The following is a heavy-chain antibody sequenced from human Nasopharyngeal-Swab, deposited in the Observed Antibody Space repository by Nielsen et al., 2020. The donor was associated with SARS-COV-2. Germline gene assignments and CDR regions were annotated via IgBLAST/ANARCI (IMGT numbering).Heavy chain of an antibody. CDR1: GFTFSSYA. V-gene: IGHV3-23*01. CDR2: ISGSGGST. D-gene: IGHD6-13*01. J-gene: IGHJ4*02. Sequence: GESLKISCAASGFTFSSYAMSWVRQAPGKGLEWVSGISGSGGSTYYADSVKGRFTISRDNSKNTLYLQMNSLRAEDTAVYYCAKSAGYSRGYFDYWGQGTLVTVSS. CDR3: AKSAGYSRGYFDY.